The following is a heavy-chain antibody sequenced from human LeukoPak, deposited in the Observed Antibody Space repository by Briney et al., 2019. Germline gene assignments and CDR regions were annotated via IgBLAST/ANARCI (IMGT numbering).Heavy chain of an antibody. CDR3: ARGLEAFDL. V-gene: IGHV4-39*07. Sequence: PSETLSLTCTVSGASINTINYYWDWLRQPPGKAPEWIGSFYSGGSAYYSPSLKSRVTISVDMSKKQFSLRLISVTAADTAVYYCARGLEAFDLWGQGTMVTVSS. CDR1: GASINTINYY. CDR2: FYSGGSA. J-gene: IGHJ3*01.